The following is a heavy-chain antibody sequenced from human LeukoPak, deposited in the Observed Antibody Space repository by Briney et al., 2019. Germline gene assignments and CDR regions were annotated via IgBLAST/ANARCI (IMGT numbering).Heavy chain of an antibody. Sequence: GGSLRLSCAASGFTFSGYSMIWVRQAPGKGLDWVSYISTSSSTIYYADSVKGRFTISRDNAKNSLYLQVNSLRDEDTAVYYCAKDQYYYDSSGYTYFDYWGQGTLVTVSS. CDR2: ISTSSSTI. J-gene: IGHJ4*02. V-gene: IGHV3-48*02. CDR3: AKDQYYYDSSGYTYFDY. CDR1: GFTFSGYS. D-gene: IGHD3-22*01.